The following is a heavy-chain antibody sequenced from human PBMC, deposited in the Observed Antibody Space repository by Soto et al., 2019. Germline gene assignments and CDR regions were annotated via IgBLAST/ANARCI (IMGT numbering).Heavy chain of an antibody. CDR3: AADPLQWLSLPFDI. CDR1: GFTFTSSA. Sequence: ASVKVSCKASGFTFTSSAVQWVRQARGQRLEWIGWIVVGSGNTNYAQKFQERVTITRDMSTSTAYMELSSLRSEDTAVYYCAADPLQWLSLPFDIWGQGTMVTVSS. J-gene: IGHJ3*02. D-gene: IGHD6-19*01. V-gene: IGHV1-58*01. CDR2: IVVGSGNT.